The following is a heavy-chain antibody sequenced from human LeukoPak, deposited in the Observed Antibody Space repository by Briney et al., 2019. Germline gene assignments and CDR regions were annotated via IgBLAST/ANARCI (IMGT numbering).Heavy chain of an antibody. CDR2: INSGGSST. CDR3: VAGDWGARDSFDL. V-gene: IGHV3-23*01. CDR1: GLTFSSHA. J-gene: IGHJ3*01. Sequence: GRSLRLSCAASGLTFSSHAMSWVRQAPGKGLEWVSGINSGGSSTFYAASVKGRFTISRDNSKNTLFLQMSSLRAEDTSVYYCVAGDWGARDSFDLWGRGTMVTVSS. D-gene: IGHD2-21*02.